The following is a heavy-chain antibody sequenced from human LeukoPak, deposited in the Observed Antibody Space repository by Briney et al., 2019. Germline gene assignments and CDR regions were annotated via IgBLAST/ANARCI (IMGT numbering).Heavy chain of an antibody. CDR2: INPSGGST. D-gene: IGHD3-3*01. Sequence: ASVKVSCKASGYTFTSYYMRWVRQAPGQGLERMGIINPSGGSTIYAQKFQGRITMTRDTSTSTVYMELSSLRSEDTAVYYCARSKTIFGVVMPGDPFSGSRDWGQGTLVTVSS. J-gene: IGHJ4*02. V-gene: IGHV1-46*01. CDR3: ARSKTIFGVVMPGDPFSGSRD. CDR1: GYTFTSYY.